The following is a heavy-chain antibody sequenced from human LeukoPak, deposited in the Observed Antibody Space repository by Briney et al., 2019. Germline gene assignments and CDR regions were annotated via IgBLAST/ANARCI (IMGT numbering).Heavy chain of an antibody. V-gene: IGHV4-39*07. D-gene: IGHD3-22*01. Sequence: SETLSLTCTVSGGSISSSSYYWGWIRQPPGKGLEWIGSIYYSGSTYYNPSLKSRVTISVDTSKNQFSLKLSSVTAADTAVYYCAREYHYDSSGYYYGYYYYMDVWGKGTTVTVSS. CDR1: GGSISSSSYY. J-gene: IGHJ6*03. CDR3: AREYHYDSSGYYYGYYYYMDV. CDR2: IYYSGST.